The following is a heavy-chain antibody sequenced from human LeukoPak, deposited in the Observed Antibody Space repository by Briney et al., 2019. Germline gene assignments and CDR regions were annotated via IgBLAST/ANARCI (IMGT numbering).Heavy chain of an antibody. V-gene: IGHV1-46*01. CDR3: ARDNVLLWFGSPGYYYGMDV. CDR1: GYTFINYY. CDR2: INPSGGGT. D-gene: IGHD3-10*01. Sequence: ASVKVSFKASGYTFINYYMHWVRQAPGQGLEWMGIINPSGGGTSYAQKFQGRVTMTRDTSTSTAYMELRSLRSDDTAVYYCARDNVLLWFGSPGYYYGMDVWGQGTTVTVSS. J-gene: IGHJ6*02.